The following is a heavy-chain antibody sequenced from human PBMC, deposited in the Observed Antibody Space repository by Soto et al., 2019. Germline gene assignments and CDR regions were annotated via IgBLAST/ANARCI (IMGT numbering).Heavy chain of an antibody. V-gene: IGHV3-30-3*01. Sequence: PGGSLRLSCAASGFTFSSYAMHWVRQAPGKGLEWVAVISYDGSNKYYADSVKGRFTISRDNSKNTLYLQMNSLRAEDTAVYYCARAEDIVVVVADQLCGMDVWGQGTTVTVSS. J-gene: IGHJ6*02. D-gene: IGHD2-15*01. CDR2: ISYDGSNK. CDR3: ARAEDIVVVVADQLCGMDV. CDR1: GFTFSSYA.